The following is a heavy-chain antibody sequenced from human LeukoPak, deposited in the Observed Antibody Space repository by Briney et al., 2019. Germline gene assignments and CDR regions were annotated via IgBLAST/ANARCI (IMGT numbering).Heavy chain of an antibody. CDR2: ISSSSSYI. V-gene: IGHV3-21*01. CDR1: GFTFSSYS. D-gene: IGHD3-22*01. Sequence: GGSLRLSCAASGFTFSSYSMNWVRQAPGKGLEWVSSISSSSSYIYYADSVKGRFTISRDNAKNPLYLQMNSLRAEDTAVYYCARGGDYYDSSGYTIGTEYFQHWGQGTLVTVSS. J-gene: IGHJ1*01. CDR3: ARGGDYYDSSGYTIGTEYFQH.